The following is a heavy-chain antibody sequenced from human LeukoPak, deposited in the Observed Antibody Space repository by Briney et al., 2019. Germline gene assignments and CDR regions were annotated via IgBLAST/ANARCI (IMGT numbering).Heavy chain of an antibody. D-gene: IGHD1-7*01. J-gene: IGHJ4*02. CDR1: GFTFSSYG. V-gene: IGHV3-30*02. Sequence: GGSLRLSCAASGFTFSSYGMHWVRQAPGKGLEWVAFIRYDGSNKYYADSVKGRFTISRDNSKNTLYLQMNSLRAEDTAVYYCAKDKSGGWYNWNYAPPGYWGQGTLVTVSS. CDR2: IRYDGSNK. CDR3: AKDKSGGWYNWNYAPPGY.